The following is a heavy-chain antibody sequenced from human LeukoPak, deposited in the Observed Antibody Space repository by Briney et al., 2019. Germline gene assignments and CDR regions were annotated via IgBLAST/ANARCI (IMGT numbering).Heavy chain of an antibody. CDR3: ATPQYSYGYGQNY. D-gene: IGHD5-18*01. Sequence: GGSLRLSCAASGFTFSSYWMHWVRQAPGKGLVWVSRINSDGSSTSYADSVKGRFTISRDNAKNTLYLQMNSLRAEDTAVYYCATPQYSYGYGQNYWGQGTLVTVSS. V-gene: IGHV3-74*01. J-gene: IGHJ4*02. CDR2: INSDGSST. CDR1: GFTFSSYW.